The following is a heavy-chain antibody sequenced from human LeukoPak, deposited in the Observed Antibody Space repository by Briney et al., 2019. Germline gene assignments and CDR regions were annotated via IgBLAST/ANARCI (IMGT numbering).Heavy chain of an antibody. J-gene: IGHJ4*02. D-gene: IGHD4-17*01. CDR1: GYSFTSYW. CDR3: ASHMGSDYGGYCFDY. CDR2: IYPGDSDT. V-gene: IGHV5-51*01. Sequence: GESLKISCTGSGYSFTSYWIGWVRHMPGKGLEWMGIIYPGDSDTRYSTSFQGQATTSAEKSISAAYLQWSSLNASDTAMYYCASHMGSDYGGYCFDYWGEGALVTVSS.